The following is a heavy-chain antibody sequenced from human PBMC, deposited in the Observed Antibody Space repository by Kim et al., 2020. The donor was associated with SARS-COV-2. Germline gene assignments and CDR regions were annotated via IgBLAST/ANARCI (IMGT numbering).Heavy chain of an antibody. CDR2: FDPEDGET. Sequence: ASVKVSCKVSGYTLTELSMHWVRQAPGKGLEWMGGFDPEDGETIYAQKFQGRVTMTEDTSTDTAYMELSSLRSEDTAVYYCATLYYYGSGSYYKPPTSNWFDPWGQGTLVTVSS. CDR1: GYTLTELS. D-gene: IGHD3-10*01. J-gene: IGHJ5*02. CDR3: ATLYYYGSGSYYKPPTSNWFDP. V-gene: IGHV1-24*01.